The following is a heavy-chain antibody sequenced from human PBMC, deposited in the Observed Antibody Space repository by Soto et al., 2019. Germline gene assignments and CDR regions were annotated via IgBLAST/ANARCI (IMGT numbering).Heavy chain of an antibody. CDR2: IWYDGSNK. Sequence: LRLSCAASGFTFSSYGMHWVRQAPGKGLEWVAVIWYDGSNKYYADSVKGRFTISRDNSKNTLYLQMNSLRAEDTAVYYCARGNYYGSGAFDIWGQGTMVTVSS. D-gene: IGHD3-10*01. CDR1: GFTFSSYG. V-gene: IGHV3-33*01. J-gene: IGHJ3*02. CDR3: ARGNYYGSGAFDI.